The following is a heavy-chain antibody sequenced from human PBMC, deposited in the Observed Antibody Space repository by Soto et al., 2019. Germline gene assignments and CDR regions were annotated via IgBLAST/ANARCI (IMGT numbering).Heavy chain of an antibody. Sequence: GSVKVSCKASGYTFPIYYMHWVRQAPGQGLEWMGIINPSGGSTSYAQKFQGRVTMTRDTSTSTVYMELSSLRSEDTAVYYCARDVVTTFRDGNYGMDVWGQGTTVTV. CDR3: ARDVVTTFRDGNYGMDV. D-gene: IGHD4-4*01. CDR2: INPSGGST. CDR1: GYTFPIYY. V-gene: IGHV1-46*01. J-gene: IGHJ6*02.